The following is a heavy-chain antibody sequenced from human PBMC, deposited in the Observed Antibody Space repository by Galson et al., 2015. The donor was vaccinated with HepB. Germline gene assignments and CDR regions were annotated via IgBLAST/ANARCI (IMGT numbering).Heavy chain of an antibody. CDR1: GGSIISPNW. J-gene: IGHJ5*02. CDR3: ARRHRRTEYDDITPFPGGGFDP. Sequence: ETLSLTCAVSGGSIISPNWWTWVRQSPEKGLEWIGEIYHRGITNYNPSLTSRVDMSVDKSKNQISLNLHSVTAADTAMYFCARRHRRTEYDDITPFPGGGFDPWGQGILVTVAS. CDR2: IYHRGIT. D-gene: IGHD3-16*01. V-gene: IGHV4-4*01.